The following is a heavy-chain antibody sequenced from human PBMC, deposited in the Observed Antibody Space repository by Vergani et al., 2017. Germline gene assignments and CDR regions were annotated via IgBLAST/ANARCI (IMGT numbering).Heavy chain of an antibody. V-gene: IGHV1-69*01. D-gene: IGHD2-2*01. Sequence: QVQLVQSGAEVKKPGSSVKVSCKASGGTFSSYAISWVRQAPGQGLEWMGGIIPIFGTANYAQKFQGRVTITADESTSTAYMELSSLRSEDTAVYYCARESRGYSTSDYYYYYMDVWGKGTTVTVSS. J-gene: IGHJ6*03. CDR3: ARESRGYSTSDYYYYYMDV. CDR1: GGTFSSYA. CDR2: IIPIFGTA.